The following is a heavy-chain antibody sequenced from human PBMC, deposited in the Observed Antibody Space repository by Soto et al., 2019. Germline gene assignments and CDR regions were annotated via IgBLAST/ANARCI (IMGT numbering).Heavy chain of an antibody. CDR3: ARDPKTSGGQHWAFNYFDS. CDR1: GFSFSISP. CDR2: ISYDGTNK. Sequence: PGESLKISCAASGFSFSISPMHWVRQAPGKGPEWVALISYDGTNKFYADSVKGRFTISRDNSKSTLYLQVDSLRPEDAAVYYCARDPKTSGGQHWAFNYFDSWGQGTQVTVSS. D-gene: IGHD7-27*01. J-gene: IGHJ4*02. V-gene: IGHV3-30-3*01.